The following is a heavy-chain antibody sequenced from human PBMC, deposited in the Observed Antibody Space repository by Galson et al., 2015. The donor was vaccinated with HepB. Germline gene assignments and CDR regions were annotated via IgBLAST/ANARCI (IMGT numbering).Heavy chain of an antibody. CDR1: GFTFSRLG. Sequence: SLRLSCAASGFTFSRLGMTWVRQAPGKGLERVSAIGVRGTTDYAESVKGRFTISRDNSKNMLYLQMNNLRAEDTAVYYCAKGTTDIDYWGQGTLVTVSS. J-gene: IGHJ4*02. V-gene: IGHV3-23*01. D-gene: IGHD1-1*01. CDR3: AKGTTDIDY. CDR2: IGVRGTT.